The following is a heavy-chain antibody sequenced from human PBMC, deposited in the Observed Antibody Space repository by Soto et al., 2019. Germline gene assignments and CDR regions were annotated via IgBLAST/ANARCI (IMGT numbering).Heavy chain of an antibody. CDR3: AILNAASGSY. Sequence: EVQLLESGGGLVQPGGSLRLSCTASGFPFSNLAITWVRQAPGKGLEWVSTIDAGGGSTHYADSVKGRFTISRDNSKNTLYLQMNSLRAEDTAVYYCAILNAASGSYWGQGSLITVSS. CDR2: IDAGGGST. D-gene: IGHD6-25*01. CDR1: GFPFSNLA. V-gene: IGHV3-23*01. J-gene: IGHJ4*02.